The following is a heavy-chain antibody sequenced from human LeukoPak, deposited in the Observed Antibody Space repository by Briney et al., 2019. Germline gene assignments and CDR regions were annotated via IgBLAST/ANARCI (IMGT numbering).Heavy chain of an antibody. CDR2: IIPIFGTA. J-gene: IGHJ6*02. V-gene: IGHV1-69*13. D-gene: IGHD2-2*01. CDR3: ARAYCSSTSCYAPTDYYYGMDV. Sequence: ASVKVSCKASGGTFSSYAISWVRQAPGQGLEWMGGIIPIFGTANYAQKFQGRVTITADESTSTAYMELSSLRSEDTAVYYCARAYCSSTSCYAPTDYYYGMDVWGQGTTVTVSS. CDR1: GGTFSSYA.